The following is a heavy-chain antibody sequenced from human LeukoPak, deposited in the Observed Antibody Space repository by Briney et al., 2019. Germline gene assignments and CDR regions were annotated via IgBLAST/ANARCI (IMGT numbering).Heavy chain of an antibody. J-gene: IGHJ4*02. V-gene: IGHV3-23*01. CDR3: AKAVPKAVVTPSFDY. CDR1: GFTFSSYG. D-gene: IGHD4-23*01. CDR2: ISGSAVST. Sequence: GGTLRLSCAASGFTFSSYGMSWARQAPGKGLEWVSAISGSAVSTYYADSVKGRFTISRDNSKNTLYLQMNSLRVEDTAVYYCAKAVPKAVVTPSFDYWGQGTLVTVSS.